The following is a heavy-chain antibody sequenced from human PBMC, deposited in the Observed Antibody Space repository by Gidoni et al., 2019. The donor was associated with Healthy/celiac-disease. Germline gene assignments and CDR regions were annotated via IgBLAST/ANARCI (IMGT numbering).Heavy chain of an antibody. Sequence: DVQLVESGGGLVQPGRSLRLSCAASGFTFDDYAMHWVRQAPGKGLEWVSGIRWKSGSIGYADSVKGRFTISRDNAKNSLYLQMNSLRAEDTALYYCAKDRGIAVAGTGYFDLWGRGTLVTVSS. CDR1: GFTFDDYA. V-gene: IGHV3-9*01. D-gene: IGHD6-19*01. CDR3: AKDRGIAVAGTGYFDL. CDR2: IRWKSGSI. J-gene: IGHJ2*01.